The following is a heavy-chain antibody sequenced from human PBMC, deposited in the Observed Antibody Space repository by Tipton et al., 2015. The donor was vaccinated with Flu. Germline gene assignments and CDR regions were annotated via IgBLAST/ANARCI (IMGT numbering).Heavy chain of an antibody. CDR2: MYHSGST. J-gene: IGHJ4*02. CDR3: ARQTTRDYYGSGSENCFDY. D-gene: IGHD3-10*01. CDR1: AYSISSAHY. V-gene: IGHV4-38-2*02. Sequence: GLVKPSETLSLTCTVSAYSISSAHYWAWIRQPPGKGLEWIGSMYHSGSTYHNPSLKSRVTISVDTSKNQFSLKLSSVTAADTAVYYCARQTTRDYYGSGSENCFDYWGQGTLVTVSS.